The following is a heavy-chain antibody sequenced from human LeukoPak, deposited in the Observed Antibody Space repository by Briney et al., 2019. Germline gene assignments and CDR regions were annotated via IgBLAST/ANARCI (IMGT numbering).Heavy chain of an antibody. V-gene: IGHV3-15*01. Sequence: GGSLRLSCAASGFTFSNAWMSWVRQAPGKGLEWVGRIKSKTDGGTTDYAAPVKGRLTISRDDSKNTLYLQMNSLKTEDTAVYYCTTDLSERYYFDYWGQGTLVTVSS. D-gene: IGHD5/OR15-5a*01. J-gene: IGHJ4*02. CDR1: GFTFSNAW. CDR3: TTDLSERYYFDY. CDR2: IKSKTDGGTT.